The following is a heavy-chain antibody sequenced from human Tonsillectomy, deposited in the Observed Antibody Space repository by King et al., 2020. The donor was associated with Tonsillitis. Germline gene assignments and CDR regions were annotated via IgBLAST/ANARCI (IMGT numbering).Heavy chain of an antibody. J-gene: IGHJ6*02. CDR2: ISGSGGST. D-gene: IGHD3-10*01. Sequence: QLVQSGGTLVQPGGSLRLSCAASGFTIGTYAMTWVRLAPGKGLEWVSTISGSGGSTYYADSVKGRFTISRDNSRNTLYLQMNSLRAEDTAVYYCAKLLRDPSYYHYGMDVWGQGTTVTVSS. V-gene: IGHV3-23*04. CDR1: GFTIGTYA. CDR3: AKLLRDPSYYHYGMDV.